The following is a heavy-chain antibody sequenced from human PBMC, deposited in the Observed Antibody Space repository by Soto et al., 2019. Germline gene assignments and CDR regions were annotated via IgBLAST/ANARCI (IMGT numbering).Heavy chain of an antibody. J-gene: IGHJ6*02. CDR3: ASVTRTCISTSCYRYYYGMDV. CDR2: IYYSGST. V-gene: IGHV4-61*01. Sequence: SETLSLTCTVSGGSVSSGSYYWSWIRQPPGKGLEWIGYIYYSGSTNYNPSLKSRVTISVDTSKNQFSLKLSSVTAADTAVYYCASVTRTCISTSCYRYYYGMDVWGRGTTVT. D-gene: IGHD2-2*02. CDR1: GGSVSSGSYY.